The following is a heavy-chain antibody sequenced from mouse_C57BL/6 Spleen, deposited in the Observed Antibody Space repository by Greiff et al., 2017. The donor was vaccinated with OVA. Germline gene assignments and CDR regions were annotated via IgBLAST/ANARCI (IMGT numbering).Heavy chain of an antibody. J-gene: IGHJ3*01. V-gene: IGHV1-50*01. CDR2: IDPSDSYT. CDR1: GYTFTSYW. Sequence: QVQLQQPGAELVKPGASVKLSCKASGYTFTSYWMQWVKQRPGQGLEWIGEIDPSDSYTNYNQKFKGKATLTVDTSSSTAYMQLSSLTSEDSAVYYCARDWAYDYDWFAYWGQGTLVTVSA. CDR3: ARDWAYDYDWFAY. D-gene: IGHD2-4*01.